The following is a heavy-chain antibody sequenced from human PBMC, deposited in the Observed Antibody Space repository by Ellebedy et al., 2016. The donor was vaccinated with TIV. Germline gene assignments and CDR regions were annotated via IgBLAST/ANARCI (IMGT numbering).Heavy chain of an antibody. CDR1: GITFNNHA. J-gene: IGHJ6*02. CDR3: AQLAVRDSYHGMDV. CDR2: IGGSDGVT. V-gene: IGHV3-23*01. Sequence: GESLKISCTASGITFNNHAMYWVRQAPGKGLEWVSAIGGSDGVTTYADSVKGRFTISKDKSKNTLYLTMDTLRADDTAVYYCAQLAVRDSYHGMDVWGQGTTVTVSS. D-gene: IGHD2-21*01.